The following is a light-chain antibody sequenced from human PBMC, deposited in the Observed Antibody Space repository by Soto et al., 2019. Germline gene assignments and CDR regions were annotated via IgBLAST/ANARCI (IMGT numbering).Light chain of an antibody. Sequence: EIVLTQSPGTLSLSPGERATLSCRASQSVSSYLAWYQQKPGQAPRLLIHDASNRATGIPARFSGSGSGTDFTLTISSLEPEDFAVYYCQQRSNWLTFGGGTKV. V-gene: IGKV3-11*01. CDR2: DAS. CDR1: QSVSSY. J-gene: IGKJ4*01. CDR3: QQRSNWLT.